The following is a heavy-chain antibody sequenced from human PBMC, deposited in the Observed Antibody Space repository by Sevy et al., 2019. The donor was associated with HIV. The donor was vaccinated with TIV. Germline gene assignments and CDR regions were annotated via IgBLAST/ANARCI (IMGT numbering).Heavy chain of an antibody. CDR1: GFTFSSYA. V-gene: IGHV3-23*01. CDR2: ISGSGGST. Sequence: GGSLRLSCAVSGFTFSSYAMSWVRQAPGKGLEWVSAISGSGGSTYYADSVKGRFTISRDNSKNTLYLQMDSLRAEDTAVYYCASGRCSSTSCRHGYWGQGTLVTVSS. J-gene: IGHJ4*02. D-gene: IGHD2-2*01. CDR3: ASGRCSSTSCRHGY.